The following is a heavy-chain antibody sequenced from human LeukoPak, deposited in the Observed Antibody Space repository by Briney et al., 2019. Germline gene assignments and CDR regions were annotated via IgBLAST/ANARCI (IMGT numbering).Heavy chain of an antibody. J-gene: IGHJ4*02. V-gene: IGHV3-66*01. CDR2: IYSGGST. CDR1: GFTVSSNY. Sequence: PGGSLRLSCAASGFTVSSNYMSWVRQAPGKGLEWVSVIYSGGSTYYADSVKGRFTISRDNSKNTLYLQMNSLRAEDTAVYYCARDHDRSGWYVYRGQGTLVTVSS. D-gene: IGHD6-19*01. CDR3: ARDHDRSGWYVY.